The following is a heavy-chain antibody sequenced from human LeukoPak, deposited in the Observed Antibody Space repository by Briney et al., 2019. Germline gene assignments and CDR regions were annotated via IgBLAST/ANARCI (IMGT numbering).Heavy chain of an antibody. J-gene: IGHJ4*02. D-gene: IGHD2-2*01. CDR3: ARDYYSSTSSYFDY. V-gene: IGHV3-23*01. CDR2: ISGGTA. CDR1: GFTFSNYG. Sequence: GGSLRLSCAASGFTFSNYGMSWVRQAPGKGLEWVSGISGGTAYYAGSVKGRLTTSRDNSESTLYLQMNRLRAEDTAIYFCARDYYSSTSSYFDYWGQGTLVTVSS.